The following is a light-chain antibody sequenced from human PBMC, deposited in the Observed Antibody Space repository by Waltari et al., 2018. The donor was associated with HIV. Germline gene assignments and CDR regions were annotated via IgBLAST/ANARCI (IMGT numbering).Light chain of an antibody. CDR2: LGS. Sequence: DIGMTESLRSLPVTPGEPASIPCRSRRSLLRRTGYNYLEWYLQKPGQSPQLRLYLGSNRADGVHDRFSGSGSGTDSTLKISRVEAEDVGIYYCMQALETPLTFGGGTKVEIK. CDR1: RSLLRRTGYNY. V-gene: IGKV2-28*01. CDR3: MQALETPLT. J-gene: IGKJ4*01.